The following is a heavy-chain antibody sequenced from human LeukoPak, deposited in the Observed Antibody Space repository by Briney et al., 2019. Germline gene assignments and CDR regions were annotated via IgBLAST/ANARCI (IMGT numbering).Heavy chain of an antibody. CDR3: ARDHLDYGSGSYYNPWDY. Sequence: ASVKVSCKASVYSLTSYYMQWVRQAPGQGLEWMGIINPSGGSTSYAQKFQGRVTMTRDTSTSTVYMELSSLRSEDTAVYYCARDHLDYGSGSYYNPWDYWGQGTLVTVSS. D-gene: IGHD3-10*01. CDR2: INPSGGST. J-gene: IGHJ4*02. V-gene: IGHV1-46*01. CDR1: VYSLTSYY.